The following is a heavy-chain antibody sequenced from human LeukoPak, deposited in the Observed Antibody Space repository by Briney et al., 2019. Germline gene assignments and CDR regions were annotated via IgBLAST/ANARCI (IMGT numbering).Heavy chain of an antibody. CDR2: INSNGGST. CDR3: AKGYCSSTSCSYFDY. D-gene: IGHD2-2*01. CDR1: GFTFSSYA. J-gene: IGHJ4*02. Sequence: PGGSLRLSCVASGFTFSSYAMHWVRQTPGKGLEYVSGINSNGGSTHYANSVKGRFTISRDNSKHTLYLQMGSLRTEDMAVYYCAKGYCSSTSCSYFDYWGQGTLVTVSS. V-gene: IGHV3-64*01.